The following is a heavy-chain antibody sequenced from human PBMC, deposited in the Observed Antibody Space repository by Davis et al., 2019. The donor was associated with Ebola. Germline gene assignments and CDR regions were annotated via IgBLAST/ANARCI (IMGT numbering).Heavy chain of an antibody. J-gene: IGHJ4*02. CDR1: GFTFSSYE. D-gene: IGHD4-17*01. CDR2: ISSSGSTI. Sequence: GGSLRLSCAASGFTFSSYEMNWVRQAPGKGLEWVSYISSSGSTIYYADSVKGRFTISRDNAKNSLYLQMNSLRAEDTAVYYCASHDYGDYAGPDYWGQGTLVTVSS. V-gene: IGHV3-48*03. CDR3: ASHDYGDYAGPDY.